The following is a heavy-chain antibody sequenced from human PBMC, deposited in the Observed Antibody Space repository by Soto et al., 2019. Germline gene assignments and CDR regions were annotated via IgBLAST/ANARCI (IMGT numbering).Heavy chain of an antibody. Sequence: SETLSLTCAVSGGSISSGGYSWSWIRQPPGKGLEWIGYIYHSGSTYYNPSLKSRVTISVDRSKNQFALKLSSGTAADTAVYYCARGDRIVSWYIDYWGQGTLVTVSS. D-gene: IGHD6-13*01. CDR2: IYHSGST. J-gene: IGHJ4*02. V-gene: IGHV4-30-2*01. CDR3: ARGDRIVSWYIDY. CDR1: GGSISSGGYS.